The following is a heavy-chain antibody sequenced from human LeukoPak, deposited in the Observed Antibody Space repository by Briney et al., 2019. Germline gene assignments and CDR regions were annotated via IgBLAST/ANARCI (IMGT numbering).Heavy chain of an antibody. CDR2: ISSSSSYI. Sequence: PGGSLRLSCAASGFTFSSYSMNWVRQAPGKGLEWVSSISSSSSYIYYADPVKGRFTISRDNAKNSLYLQMNSLRAEDTAVYYCARDTPGGYSYGSLYWGQGTLVTVSS. D-gene: IGHD5-18*01. CDR1: GFTFSSYS. J-gene: IGHJ4*02. V-gene: IGHV3-21*01. CDR3: ARDTPGGYSYGSLY.